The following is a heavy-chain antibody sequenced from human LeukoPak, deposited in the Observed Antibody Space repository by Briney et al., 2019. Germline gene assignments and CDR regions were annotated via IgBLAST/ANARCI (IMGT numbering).Heavy chain of an antibody. CDR3: VRSTHYYDAGTYRDAFDI. CDR1: GFTFSTYS. J-gene: IGHJ3*02. CDR2: ISGNSNYI. V-gene: IGHV3-21*01. Sequence: GGSLRLSCAAAGFTFSTYSMNWVRQAPGKGLEWVSSISGNSNYINHADSVKGRITISRDNAENSLHLQMNSLRAEDTAVYYCVRSTHYYDAGTYRDAFDIWGQGTKVTVSS. D-gene: IGHD3-10*01.